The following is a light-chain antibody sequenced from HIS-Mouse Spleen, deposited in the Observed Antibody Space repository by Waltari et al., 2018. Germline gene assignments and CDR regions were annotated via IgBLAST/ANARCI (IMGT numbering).Light chain of an antibody. CDR1: NIGSKS. CDR3: QVWDSSSDHVV. CDR2: DDS. V-gene: IGLV3-21*03. Sequence: SYVLTQPPSVSVAPGKTARITCGGNNIGSKSVPWYQQKPGQAPGPVVYDDSDRPSGIPERFSGSNAGNTATLTISRVEAGDEADYYCQVWDSSSDHVVFGGGTKLTVL. J-gene: IGLJ2*01.